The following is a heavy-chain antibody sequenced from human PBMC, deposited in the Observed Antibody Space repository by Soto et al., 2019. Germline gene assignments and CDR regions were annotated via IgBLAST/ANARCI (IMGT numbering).Heavy chain of an antibody. V-gene: IGHV4-34*01. CDR3: RRGPERVVGARRPRSSFDS. Sequence: SETMSLTCAVDGGSLSGDYWGWISQPPGKVLEWIGETNHSGSTNYNRSLKTQVTIPLDTSKTQFSLNLGSVTPADTAGYTGRRGPERVVGARRPRSSFDSWGQGTLVTVSS. CDR2: TNHSGST. J-gene: IGHJ4*02. CDR1: GGSLSGDY. D-gene: IGHD1-26*01.